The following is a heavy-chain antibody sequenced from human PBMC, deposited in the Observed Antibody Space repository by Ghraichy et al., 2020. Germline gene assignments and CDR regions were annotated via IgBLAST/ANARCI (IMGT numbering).Heavy chain of an antibody. CDR2: INHSGST. CDR1: GGSFSGYY. CDR3: ARVRTVTAFDY. D-gene: IGHD2-21*02. Sequence: SETLSLTCAVYGGSFSGYYWSWIRQPPGKGLEWIGEINHSGSTNYNPSLKSRVTISVDTSKNQFSLKLSSVTAADTAVYYCARVRTVTAFDYWGQGTLVTVSS. V-gene: IGHV4-34*01. J-gene: IGHJ4*02.